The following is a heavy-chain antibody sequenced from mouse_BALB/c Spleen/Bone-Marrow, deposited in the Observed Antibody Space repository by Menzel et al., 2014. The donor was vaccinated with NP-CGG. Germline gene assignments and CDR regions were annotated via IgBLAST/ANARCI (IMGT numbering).Heavy chain of an antibody. CDR1: GYTFTSYY. CDR2: FYPGDGSA. D-gene: IGHD5-1-1*01. J-gene: IGHJ4*01. Sequence: QVQLQQSGPELVKPGASVKMSCKASGYTFTSYYIHWVKQRPGQGLEWIGWFYPGDGSAKYNEKFKDKTTLTADKSPSTAYMLLSSLTSEDSAIYFCARWRYPYAMDYWGQGTSVTVSS. CDR3: ARWRYPYAMDY. V-gene: IGHV1S56*01.